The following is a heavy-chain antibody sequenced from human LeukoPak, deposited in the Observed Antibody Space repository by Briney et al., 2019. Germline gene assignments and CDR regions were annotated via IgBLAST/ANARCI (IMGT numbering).Heavy chain of an antibody. V-gene: IGHV3-23*01. D-gene: IGHD3-22*01. CDR2: ISGNGGTT. CDR1: GFTFINYA. J-gene: IGHJ4*02. Sequence: GGSLRLSCAASGFTFINYAMSWVRQAPGKGLEWVSVISGNGGTTYYADSVKGRFSISRDNSKNTLILQMNSLRAEDTAVYYCAKGTYYYDSSGYYYGPTFDNWGQGTPVTVSS. CDR3: AKGTYYYDSSGYYYGPTFDN.